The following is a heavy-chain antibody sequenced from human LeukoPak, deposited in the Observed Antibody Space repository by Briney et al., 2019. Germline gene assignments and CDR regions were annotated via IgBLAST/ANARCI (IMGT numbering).Heavy chain of an antibody. V-gene: IGHV3-30*04. CDR3: SRGGSGYYGSRVSSYYYGFMDV. CDR1: GFTFNSYA. CDR2: ISYDGSNK. J-gene: IGHJ6*03. D-gene: IGHD3-10*01. Sequence: PGGSLRLSCAASGFTFNSYAMHWVRQAPGKGLEWVAVISYDGSNKYYADSVRGRLTISRDNSKNTLYLQMNSLRGEDTAVYYCSRGGSGYYGSRVSSYYYGFMDVWGKGTTVTVSS.